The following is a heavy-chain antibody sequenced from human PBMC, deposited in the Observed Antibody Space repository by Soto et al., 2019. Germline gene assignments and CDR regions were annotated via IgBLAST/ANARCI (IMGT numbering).Heavy chain of an antibody. CDR3: ARVAGYCSGGSCYFSSPIDY. D-gene: IGHD2-15*01. J-gene: IGHJ4*02. Sequence: ASVKVSCKASGYTFTSYGISWVRQAPGQGLEWMGWISAYNGNTNYAQKLQGRVTMTTDTSTSTAYMELRSLRSDDTAVYYCARVAGYCSGGSCYFSSPIDYRAQRTPVTVSS. CDR2: ISAYNGNT. V-gene: IGHV1-18*01. CDR1: GYTFTSYG.